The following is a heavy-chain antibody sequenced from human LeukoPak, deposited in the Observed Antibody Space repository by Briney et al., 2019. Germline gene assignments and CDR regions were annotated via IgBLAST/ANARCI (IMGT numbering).Heavy chain of an antibody. V-gene: IGHV4-34*01. J-gene: IGHJ6*03. Sequence: SETLSLTCAVYGGSFSSYYWSWIRQPPGKGLEWIGEINHSGSTNYNPSLKSRVTISVDTSKNQFSLKLSSVTAADTAVYYCARCPSYYYYMDVWGKGTTVTVSS. CDR2: INHSGST. CDR1: GGSFSSYY. CDR3: ARCPSYYYYMDV.